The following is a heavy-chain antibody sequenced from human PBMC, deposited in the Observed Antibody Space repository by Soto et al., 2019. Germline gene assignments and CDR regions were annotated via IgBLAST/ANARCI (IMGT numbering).Heavy chain of an antibody. CDR1: GLTFTNYE. CDR3: ATTSGGGGAFDF. Sequence: GGSLRLSCAASGLTFTNYEMNWVRQAPGKGLEWVSYIGRSGTTTYYADSLKGRFTISRDNAKNSLYLQMNSLRAEDTAVYYCATTSGGGGAFDFWGQGTMVTVSS. D-gene: IGHD3-10*01. V-gene: IGHV3-48*03. CDR2: IGRSGTTT. J-gene: IGHJ3*01.